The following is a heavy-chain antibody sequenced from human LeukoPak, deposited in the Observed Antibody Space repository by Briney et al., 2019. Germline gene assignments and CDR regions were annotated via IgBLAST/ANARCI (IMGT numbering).Heavy chain of an antibody. CDR2: IYTSGST. D-gene: IGHD2-8*01. Sequence: PSQTLSLTCTVSGGSISSGFYYWSWIRQPAGKGLEWIGRIYTSGSTNYNPSLKSRVTISVGTSKNQFSLNLSSVTAADTAVYYCASTDTNGGAFDIWGQGTVVTVSS. CDR3: ASTDTNGGAFDI. J-gene: IGHJ3*02. V-gene: IGHV4-61*02. CDR1: GGSISSGFYY.